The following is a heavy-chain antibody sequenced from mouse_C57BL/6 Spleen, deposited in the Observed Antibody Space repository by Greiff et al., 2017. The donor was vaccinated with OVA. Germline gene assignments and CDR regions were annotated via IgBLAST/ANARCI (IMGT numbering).Heavy chain of an antibody. V-gene: IGHV1-50*01. D-gene: IGHD1-1*01. CDR1: GYTFTSYW. Sequence: QVHVKQPGAELVKPGASVKLSCKASGYTFTSYWMQWVKQRPGQGLEWIGEIDPSDSYTNYNQKFKGKATLTVDTSSSTAYMQLSSLTSEDSAVYYCANYGSSFWFAYWGQGTLVTVSA. J-gene: IGHJ3*01. CDR3: ANYGSSFWFAY. CDR2: IDPSDSYT.